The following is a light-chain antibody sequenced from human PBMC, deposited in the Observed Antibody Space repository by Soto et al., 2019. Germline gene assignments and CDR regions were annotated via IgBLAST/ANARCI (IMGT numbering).Light chain of an antibody. CDR1: SVHSSFA. J-gene: IGLJ3*02. CDR3: QTWDWDGGSGV. V-gene: IGLV4-69*01. CDR2: VNSDGTH. Sequence: QPVLTQSPSASASLGASVKLTCTLSSVHSSFAIAWHQQQPQKGPRYLMKVNSDGTHNKGDGIPDRFSGSSSGAERYLPISSLQSEDEADSFCQTWDWDGGSGVFGGGTKLTVL.